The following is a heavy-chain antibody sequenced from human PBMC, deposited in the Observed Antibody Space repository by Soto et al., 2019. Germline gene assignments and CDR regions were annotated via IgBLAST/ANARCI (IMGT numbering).Heavy chain of an antibody. CDR2: IYPGDSDT. D-gene: IGHD6-13*01. Sequence: ESLNISCKGSGYSFTSYWIGWVRQMPGKGLEWMGIIYPGDSDTRYSPSFQGQVTISADKSISTAYLQWSSLKASDTAMYYCARLDGYSSSLDPYGMDVWGQGNTVIV. CDR1: GYSFTSYW. V-gene: IGHV5-51*01. CDR3: ARLDGYSSSLDPYGMDV. J-gene: IGHJ6*02.